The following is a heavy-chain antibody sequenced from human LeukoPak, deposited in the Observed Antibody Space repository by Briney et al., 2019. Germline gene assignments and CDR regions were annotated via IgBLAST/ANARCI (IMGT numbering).Heavy chain of an antibody. Sequence: ASVKVSCKASGYTFTSYDINWERQATGQGLEWMGWMNPNSGNTGCAQKFQGRVTMTRNTSISTAYMELSSLRSEDTAVYYCARADYSGYDGFDYWGQGTLVTVSS. CDR1: GYTFTSYD. D-gene: IGHD5-12*01. V-gene: IGHV1-8*01. CDR2: MNPNSGNT. CDR3: ARADYSGYDGFDY. J-gene: IGHJ4*02.